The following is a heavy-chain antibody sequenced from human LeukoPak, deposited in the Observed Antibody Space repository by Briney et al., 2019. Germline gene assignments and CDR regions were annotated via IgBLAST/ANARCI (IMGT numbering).Heavy chain of an antibody. CDR3: ARDPNHYYDSSGYYGDY. V-gene: IGHV7-4-1*02. D-gene: IGHD3-22*01. CDR2: INTNTGNP. Sequence: ASVKVSCTASGYTFSNYAMNRVRQAPRQGLEWMGWINTNTGNPTYAQGFTGRFVFSLDTSVSTAYLQISSLKAEDTAVYYCARDPNHYYDSSGYYGDYWGQGTLVTVSS. CDR1: GYTFSNYA. J-gene: IGHJ4*02.